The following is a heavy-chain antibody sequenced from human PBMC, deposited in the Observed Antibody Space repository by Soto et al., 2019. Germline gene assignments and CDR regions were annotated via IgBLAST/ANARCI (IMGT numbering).Heavy chain of an antibody. V-gene: IGHV1-18*01. CDR1: GYTFTSYG. CDR2: ISAYNGNT. J-gene: IGHJ4*02. D-gene: IGHD6-6*01. Sequence: QVPLVQSGAEVKKPGASVKVSCKASGYTFTSYGISWVRQAPGQGLEWMGWISAYNGNTNYAQKLQGRVTMTTDTSTSTAYMELRSLRSDDTAVYYCARERKRYSSSPTWDYWGQGTLVTVSS. CDR3: ARERKRYSSSPTWDY.